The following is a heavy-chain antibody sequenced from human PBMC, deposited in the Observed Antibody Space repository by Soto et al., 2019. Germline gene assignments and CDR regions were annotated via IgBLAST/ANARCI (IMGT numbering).Heavy chain of an antibody. CDR3: ARDGSFCYSCGSCRFDY. D-gene: IGHD2-15*01. CDR1: GFTFNNYA. V-gene: IGHV3-23*01. CDR2: ISGSGGST. J-gene: IGHJ4*02. Sequence: EVQLLESGGGLVQPGGSLRLSCAASGFTFNNYAMSWVRQAPGKGLQWVSSISGSGGSTYYAESVEGRFPISRDNSKNTLHLQRNSLRAEYTALYYYARDGSFCYSCGSCRFDYGGQGTMVTVSS.